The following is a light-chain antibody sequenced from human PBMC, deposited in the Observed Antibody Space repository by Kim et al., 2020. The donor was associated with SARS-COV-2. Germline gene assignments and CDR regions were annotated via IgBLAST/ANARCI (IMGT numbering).Light chain of an antibody. CDR1: QGVSSW. V-gene: IGKV1-5*03. CDR3: QQYNSGSRT. Sequence: ASVGDSVTITCRASQGVSSWLAWYQQKPGKPPKLLIYKASKLENGVPSRFSATGSGTEFTLTLTSLQPDDFATYYCQQYNSGSRTFGQGTKVDIK. CDR2: KAS. J-gene: IGKJ1*01.